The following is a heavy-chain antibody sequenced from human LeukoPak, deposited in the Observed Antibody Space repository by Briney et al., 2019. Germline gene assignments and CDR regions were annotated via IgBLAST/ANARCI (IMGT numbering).Heavy chain of an antibody. J-gene: IGHJ4*02. CDR1: GFTFTSSA. Sequence: GAAVTVSCKASGFTFTSSAMQWVRQARGQRLEWIGWIVVGSGNTNYAHKFQERVTITRDMYTSTTSMELSSLRSEDTAVYYCAAENGWFGVSNWGQGTLVTVSS. D-gene: IGHD3-10*01. V-gene: IGHV1-58*02. CDR3: AAENGWFGVSN. CDR2: IVVGSGNT.